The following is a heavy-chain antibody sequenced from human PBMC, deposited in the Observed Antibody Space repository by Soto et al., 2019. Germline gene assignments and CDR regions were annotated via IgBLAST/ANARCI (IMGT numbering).Heavy chain of an antibody. J-gene: IGHJ3*02. V-gene: IGHV3-23*01. CDR1: RYL. CDR3: SFFNDIFSTDI. Sequence: RYLIGRILHATKKWLEWVSAISGSGGSTYYADSVKGRFTISRDNSKNTLYLQMNSLRDEDTAVYYCSFFNDIFSTDI. D-gene: IGHD3-9*01. CDR2: ISGSGGST.